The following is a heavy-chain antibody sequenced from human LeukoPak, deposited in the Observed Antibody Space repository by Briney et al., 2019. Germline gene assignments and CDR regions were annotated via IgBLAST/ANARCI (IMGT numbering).Heavy chain of an antibody. CDR1: GGSISSYY. J-gene: IGHJ4*02. CDR3: ARAPPTQQLDY. V-gene: IGHV4-59*01. D-gene: IGHD6-13*01. Sequence: NPSETLSLTCTVSGGSISSYYWSWIRQPPGKGLEWIGHIYYSGSTNYNPSLKSRVTISVDTSKNQFSLKPSSVTAADAAVYYCARAPPTQQLDYWGQGTLVTVSS. CDR2: IYYSGST.